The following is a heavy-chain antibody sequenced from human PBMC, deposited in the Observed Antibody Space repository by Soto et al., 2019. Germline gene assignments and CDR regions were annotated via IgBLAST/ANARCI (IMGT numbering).Heavy chain of an antibody. D-gene: IGHD3-9*01. V-gene: IGHV3-66*01. CDR2: IYSGGST. J-gene: IGHJ3*02. Sequence: GSLRLSCAASGFTVSSNYMSWVRQAPGKGLEWVSVIYSGGSTYYADSVKGRFTISRDNSKNTLYLQMNSLRAEDTAVYYCARTGLRYFDWPRDAFDIWGQGTMVTVSS. CDR1: GFTVSSNY. CDR3: ARTGLRYFDWPRDAFDI.